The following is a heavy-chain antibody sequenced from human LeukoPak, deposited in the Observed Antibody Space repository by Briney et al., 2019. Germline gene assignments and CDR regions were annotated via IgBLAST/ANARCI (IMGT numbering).Heavy chain of an antibody. D-gene: IGHD3-9*01. V-gene: IGHV4-30-4*08. CDR3: ARGPYYDILTGYYGGNWFDP. CDR2: VYYSGST. J-gene: IGHJ5*02. Sequence: SETLSLTCSVSGDSIRGSAYFWGWIRQPPGKGLEWIGYVYYSGSTYYNPSLKSRVTISVDTSKNQFSLKLSSVTAADTAVYYCARGPYYDILTGYYGGNWFDPWGQGTLVTVSS. CDR1: GDSIRGSAYF.